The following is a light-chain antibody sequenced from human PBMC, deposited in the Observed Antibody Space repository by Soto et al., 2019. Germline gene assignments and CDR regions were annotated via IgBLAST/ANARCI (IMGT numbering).Light chain of an antibody. CDR2: AAS. Sequence: DIQMTQSPSSLSASVGDRVTITCRASESIRNNLNWYQQKPGKAPKLLIYAASTLQSGVPSRFSGGGSATEFTLTMGSLQPEDFTTYYCQQTYSTPRGAFGQGTKVEFK. CDR3: QQTYSTPRGA. V-gene: IGKV1-39*01. CDR1: ESIRNN. J-gene: IGKJ1*01.